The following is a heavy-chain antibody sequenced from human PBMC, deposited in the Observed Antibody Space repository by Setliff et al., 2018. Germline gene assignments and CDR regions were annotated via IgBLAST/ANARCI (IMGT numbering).Heavy chain of an antibody. Sequence: ASVKVSCKASGYTITGYYMPWVRQAPGQGLEWVGWINPNSGGTNYAQKFQGRVTMTRDTSISTAYMELIRLRSDDTDVYYCARTGHCGGDCYGFDYWGQGTLVTVSS. V-gene: IGHV1-2*02. CDR3: ARTGHCGGDCYGFDY. J-gene: IGHJ4*02. CDR2: INPNSGGT. D-gene: IGHD2-21*02. CDR1: GYTITGYY.